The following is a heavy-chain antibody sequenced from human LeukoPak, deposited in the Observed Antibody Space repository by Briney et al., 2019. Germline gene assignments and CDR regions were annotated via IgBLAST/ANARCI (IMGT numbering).Heavy chain of an antibody. V-gene: IGHV4-34*01. CDR2: INHSGST. J-gene: IGHJ4*02. CDR3: ARVKYYYDSSGYYMDDY. Sequence: SETLSLTCAVYGGSFSGYYWSWIRQPPGKGLEWIGEINHSGSTNYNPSLKSRVTISVDTSRNQFSLKLSSVTAADTAVYYCARVKYYYDSSGYYMDDYWGQGTLVTVSS. CDR1: GGSFSGYY. D-gene: IGHD3-22*01.